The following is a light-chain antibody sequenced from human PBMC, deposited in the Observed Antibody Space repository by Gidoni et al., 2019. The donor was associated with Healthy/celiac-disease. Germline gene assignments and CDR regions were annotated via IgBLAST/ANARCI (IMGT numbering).Light chain of an antibody. V-gene: IGKV1-5*03. CDR2: KAS. Sequence: DIQMTQSPSTLSASVGDRVTITCRASQSISIWLAWYQQRPGKAPKLLIHKASSLESGVPSRFSGSGSGTEFTLTISSLQPDDFATYYCQQYNSYPLTFXGXTKVEIK. CDR1: QSISIW. J-gene: IGKJ4*01. CDR3: QQYNSYPLT.